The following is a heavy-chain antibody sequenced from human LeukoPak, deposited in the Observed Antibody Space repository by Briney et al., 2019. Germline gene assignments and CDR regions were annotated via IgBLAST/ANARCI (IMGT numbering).Heavy chain of an antibody. CDR1: GFTFSSYS. CDR3: AKHSDYDILSAFDY. J-gene: IGHJ4*02. V-gene: IGHV3-23*01. CDR2: ISGSGGST. Sequence: GGSLRLSCAASGFTFSSYSMNWVRQAPGKGLEWVSAISGSGGSTYYADSVKGRFTISRDNSKNTLYLQMNSLRAEDTAVYYCAKHSDYDILSAFDYWGQGTLVTVSS. D-gene: IGHD3-9*01.